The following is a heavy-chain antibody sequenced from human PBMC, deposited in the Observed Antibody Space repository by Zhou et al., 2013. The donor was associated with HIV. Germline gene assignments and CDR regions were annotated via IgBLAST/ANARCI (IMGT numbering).Heavy chain of an antibody. CDR1: GYTFTGYN. D-gene: IGHD6-19*01. V-gene: IGHV1-2*02. Sequence: QVQLVQSGAEVKKPGASMKVSCKASGYTFTGYNMHWVRQAPGQGLEWMGWINPNSGGIKYAQKFQGRVTMTRDTSISTTYMRLDRLTSDDTAVYYCAREAVAGTAELALWGQGTLVIVSS. CDR3: AREAVAGTAELAL. J-gene: IGHJ4*02. CDR2: INPNSGGI.